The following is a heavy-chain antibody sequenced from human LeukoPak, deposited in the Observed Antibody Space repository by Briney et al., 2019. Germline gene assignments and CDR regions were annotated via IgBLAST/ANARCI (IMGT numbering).Heavy chain of an antibody. CDR3: VRGDRRDF. CDR1: RFTFNTDT. D-gene: IGHD2-21*02. J-gene: IGHJ4*02. CDR2: ISSSSSSK. Sequence: GGSLRLSRAASRFTFNTDTMNWVRQAPGKGLEWLSSISSSSSSKYYADSVRGRFIISRDNAKKSLYLQMNSLRAEDTAVYYCVRGDRRDFWGQGTLVTVSS. V-gene: IGHV3-21*01.